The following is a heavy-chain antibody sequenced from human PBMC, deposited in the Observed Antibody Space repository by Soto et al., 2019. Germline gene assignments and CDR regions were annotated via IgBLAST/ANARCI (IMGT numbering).Heavy chain of an antibody. CDR3: ARSGYYPGEYYGMDV. CDR1: GGSFSGYY. CDR2: INHSGST. Sequence: SETLSLTCAVYGGSFSGYYWSWIRQPPGKGLEWIGEINHSGSTNYNPSLKSRVTISVDTSKNQFSLKLSSVTAADTAVYYCARSGYYPGEYYGMDVWGQGNTVTVSS. D-gene: IGHD3-9*01. J-gene: IGHJ6*02. V-gene: IGHV4-34*01.